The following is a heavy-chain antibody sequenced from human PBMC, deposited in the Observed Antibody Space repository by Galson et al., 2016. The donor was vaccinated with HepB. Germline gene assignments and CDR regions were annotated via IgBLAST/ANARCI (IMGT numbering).Heavy chain of an antibody. J-gene: IGHJ6*02. CDR2: INGDGGST. CDR1: GFTLSSYW. CDR3: ARGTVDKPGMDV. D-gene: IGHD1-1*01. V-gene: IGHV3-74*01. Sequence: LRLSCAASGFTLSSYWVHWVRQAPGKGLVWVSRINGDGGSTSYADSVKGRSTISRDNAKNTLYLQMNSLRAEDTAVYYCARGTVDKPGMDVWGQGTTVTVSS.